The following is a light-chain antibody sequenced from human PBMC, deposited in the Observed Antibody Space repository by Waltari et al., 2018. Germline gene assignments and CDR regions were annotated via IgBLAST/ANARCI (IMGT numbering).Light chain of an antibody. CDR2: DVF. CDR3: SSHTTSNTLI. V-gene: IGLV2-14*03. CDR1: SSDIGRYNF. J-gene: IGLJ2*01. Sequence: QSALTQPASVSGSPGQSITLSCTGSSSDIGRYNFVSWYQQHPGKAPKLILYDVFNRPSGVSTRFSGSQSGNTASLTISGLQPEDETDYYCSSHTTSNTLIFGGGTRVTVL.